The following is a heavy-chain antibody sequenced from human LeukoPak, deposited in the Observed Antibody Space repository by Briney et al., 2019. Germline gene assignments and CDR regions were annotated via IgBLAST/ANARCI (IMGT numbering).Heavy chain of an antibody. CDR2: IIPIFGIA. V-gene: IGHV1-69*04. Sequence: GSSVKVSCKASGGTFSSYAISWVRQAPGQGLEWMGRIIPIFGIANYAQKFQGRVTITADKSTSTAYMELSSLRSEDTVVYYCARRVVSSGYSSAEYFQHWGQGTLVTVSS. J-gene: IGHJ1*01. CDR1: GGTFSSYA. CDR3: ARRVVSSGYSSAEYFQH. D-gene: IGHD3-22*01.